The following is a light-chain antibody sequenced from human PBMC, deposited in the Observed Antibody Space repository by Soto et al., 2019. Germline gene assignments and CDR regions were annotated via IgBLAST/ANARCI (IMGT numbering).Light chain of an antibody. CDR3: QQYNDWPPNT. CDR1: QSVSSN. Sequence: EIVMTQSPATLYVSPGERATLSCRASQSVSSNLAWYQQPPGHAPRLLIYGASTRASGIPARFSGSGSGTEFTRTVSSLQSEEFAVYYCQQYNDWPPNTFGQGNKLEIK. V-gene: IGKV3-15*01. J-gene: IGKJ2*01. CDR2: GAS.